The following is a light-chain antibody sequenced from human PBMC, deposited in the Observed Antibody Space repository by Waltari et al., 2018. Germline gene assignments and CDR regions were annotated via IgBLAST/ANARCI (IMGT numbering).Light chain of an antibody. Sequence: QSALTQPASVSGSPGQSITISCTGTSSDIGGYNYVSWYHQHPGKAPKLMIFDVARGRSGVPIRFSGSKSGNAASLTSCGLHAEDEADYYCASYTTTRTVVFGGGTKVTVL. V-gene: IGLV2-14*01. CDR2: DVA. CDR1: SSDIGGYNY. CDR3: ASYTTTRTVV. J-gene: IGLJ2*01.